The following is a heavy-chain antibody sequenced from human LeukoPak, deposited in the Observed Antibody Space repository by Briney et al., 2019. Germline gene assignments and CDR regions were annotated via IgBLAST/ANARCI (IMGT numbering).Heavy chain of an antibody. J-gene: IGHJ4*02. Sequence: GGSLRLSCAASGCTVSGNYMSWVRQAPGKGLEWVSVIYTAGSTYNADSVKGRFTISRDKSKNTLYLQMNTLRAEDTAVYFCAGGNTWPGLSYWGQGTLLTVSS. D-gene: IGHD6-25*01. V-gene: IGHV3-53*01. CDR3: AGGNTWPGLSY. CDR2: IYTAGST. CDR1: GCTVSGNY.